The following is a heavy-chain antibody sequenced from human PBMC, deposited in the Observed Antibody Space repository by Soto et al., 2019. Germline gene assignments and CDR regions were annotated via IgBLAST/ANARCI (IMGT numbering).Heavy chain of an antibody. J-gene: IGHJ4*02. CDR1: GGTFSTYA. V-gene: IGHV1-69*12. D-gene: IGHD5-18*01. CDR2: IIPMFGTA. Sequence: QVQLVQSGAEVKKPESSVKVSCKAPGGTFSTYAISWVRQAPGQGLEWMGGIIPMFGTANYAQRFQDRVTITADESTTTVYTELSSLRSADTAVYFCASGIQLWLRRINNGYSGWGPGPLVTVSS. CDR3: ASGIQLWLRRINNGYSG.